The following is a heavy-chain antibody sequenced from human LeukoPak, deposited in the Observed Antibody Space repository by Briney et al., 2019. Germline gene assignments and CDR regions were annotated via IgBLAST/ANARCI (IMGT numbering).Heavy chain of an antibody. CDR2: IYTSGST. J-gene: IGHJ5*02. Sequence: SETLSLTCTVSGGSISSYYWSWIRQPAGKGLEWIGRIYTSGSTNYNPPLKSRVTMSVDTSKNQFSLKLSSVTAADTAVYYCARGPVVVVPAADNWFDPWGQGTLVTVSS. D-gene: IGHD2-2*01. CDR3: ARGPVVVVPAADNWFDP. CDR1: GGSISSYY. V-gene: IGHV4-4*07.